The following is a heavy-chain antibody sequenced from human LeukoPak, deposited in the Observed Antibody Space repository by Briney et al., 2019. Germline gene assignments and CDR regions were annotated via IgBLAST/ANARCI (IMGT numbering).Heavy chain of an antibody. CDR1: GFTFSTYV. V-gene: IGHV3-23*01. CDR2: INTSGGSA. D-gene: IGHD6-13*01. CDR3: AKDASWSLNY. Sequence: PGGSLRLSCAASGFTFSTYVMSWVRQAPGKGLESVSCINTSGGSACYADSVKGRFTISRDNSKNTLYLQMNSLRAEDTAVYYCAKDASWSLNYWGQGTLVTVSP. J-gene: IGHJ4*02.